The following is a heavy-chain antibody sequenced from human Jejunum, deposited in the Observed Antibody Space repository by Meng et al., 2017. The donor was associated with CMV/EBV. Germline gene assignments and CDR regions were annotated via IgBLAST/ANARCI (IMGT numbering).Heavy chain of an antibody. V-gene: IGHV4-4*07. Sequence: QVQLQESGPGVVKPSETLSLACTVSGGSFTTYYWSWIRQRAGKGLEWIGRIITSGSTNYNPSLRSRVIMSVDTSKNQFFLKLRSVTAADTAAYFCAKGYGNSFEYWGQGSLVTVSS. CDR3: AKGYGNSFEY. J-gene: IGHJ4*02. D-gene: IGHD3-16*01. CDR1: GGSFTTYY. CDR2: IITSGST.